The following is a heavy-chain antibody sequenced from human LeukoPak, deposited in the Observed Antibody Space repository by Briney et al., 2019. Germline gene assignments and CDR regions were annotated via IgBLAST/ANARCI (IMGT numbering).Heavy chain of an antibody. V-gene: IGHV1-24*01. D-gene: IGHD2-15*01. CDR3: ATNLYCSGGSCYGTLRY. CDR1: GYTFTGYY. J-gene: IGHJ4*02. CDR2: FDPEDGET. Sequence: ASVKVSCKASGYTFTGYYMHWVRQAPGKGLEWMGGFDPEDGETIYAQKFQGRVTMTEDTSTDTAYMELSSLRSEDTAVYYCATNLYCSGGSCYGTLRYWGQGTLVTVSS.